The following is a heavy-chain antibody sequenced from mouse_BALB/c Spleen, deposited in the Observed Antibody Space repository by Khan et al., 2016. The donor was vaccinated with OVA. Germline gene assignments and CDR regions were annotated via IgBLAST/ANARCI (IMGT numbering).Heavy chain of an antibody. V-gene: IGHV1-5*01. CDR3: TRNGFGNYESWDY. D-gene: IGHD2-1*01. CDR1: GYTFTSYW. J-gene: IGHJ2*01. CDR2: IYPGNSDI. Sequence: EVQLQESGTVLARPGASVKMSCKAPGYTFTSYWMHWVKQRPGQGLEWIGAIYPGNSDINYNQKFKGKAKLTAVTSTSTAYMELNSLTNEDSAVYYSTRNGFGNYESWDYWGQGTTLTVSS.